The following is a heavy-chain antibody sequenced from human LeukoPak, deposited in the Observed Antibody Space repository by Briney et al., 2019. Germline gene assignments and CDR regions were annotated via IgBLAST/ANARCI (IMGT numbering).Heavy chain of an antibody. J-gene: IGHJ3*02. CDR1: GYSFISYW. CDR2: IYAGDSDT. Sequence: GESLKISCKGSGYSFISYWIGWVRQMPGKGLEWMGIIYAGDSDTRYSPSFQGQVTISADKSISTAYLQWSSLKASDTAMYYCARRIAAAVYDAFDIWGQGTMVTVSS. V-gene: IGHV5-51*01. CDR3: ARRIAAAVYDAFDI. D-gene: IGHD6-13*01.